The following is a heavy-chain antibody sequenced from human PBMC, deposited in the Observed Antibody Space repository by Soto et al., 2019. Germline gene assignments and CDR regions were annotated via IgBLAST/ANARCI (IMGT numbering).Heavy chain of an antibody. CDR2: ISYDGSNK. V-gene: IGHV3-30-3*01. CDR1: GFTFSSYA. Sequence: QVQLVESGGGVVQPGRSLRLSCAASGFTFSSYAMHWVRQAPGKGLEWVAVISYDGSNKYYADSVKGRFTISRDNSKNTLYLQMSSLRAEDTAVYYCARGARITIFGVVIDDAFDIWGQGTMVTVSS. D-gene: IGHD3-3*01. CDR3: ARGARITIFGVVIDDAFDI. J-gene: IGHJ3*02.